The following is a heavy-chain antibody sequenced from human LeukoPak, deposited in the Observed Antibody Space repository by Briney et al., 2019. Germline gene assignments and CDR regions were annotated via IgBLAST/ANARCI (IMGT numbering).Heavy chain of an antibody. V-gene: IGHV3-30*02. Sequence: PGGSLRLSCTASGFTFSSYGIHWVRQAPGKGLEWVSFVRYDGKNQYYADSVKGRFTVSRDNSKNTLYLQMNSLRAEDTAVYYCAKDLRRGSGWYGDAFDIWGQGTMVTVSS. J-gene: IGHJ3*02. D-gene: IGHD6-19*01. CDR2: VRYDGKNQ. CDR3: AKDLRRGSGWYGDAFDI. CDR1: GFTFSSYG.